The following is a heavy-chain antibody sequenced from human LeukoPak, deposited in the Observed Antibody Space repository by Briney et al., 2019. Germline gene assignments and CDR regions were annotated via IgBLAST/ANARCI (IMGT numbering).Heavy chain of an antibody. CDR1: DGSSSSSS. CDR3: ARHSDNSYGYLDY. Sequence: SETLSLTCTVSDGSSSSSSWNWIRQPPDKGLEWIGYIYYSGNTNYNPSLKSRVTISVDTSKNQFSLKLSSVTAADTAVYYCARHSDNSYGYLDYWGQGTLVTVSS. J-gene: IGHJ4*02. CDR2: IYYSGNT. D-gene: IGHD5-18*01. V-gene: IGHV4-59*08.